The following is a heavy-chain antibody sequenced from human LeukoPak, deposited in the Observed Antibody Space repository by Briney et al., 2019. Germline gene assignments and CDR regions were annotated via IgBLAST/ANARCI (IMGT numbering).Heavy chain of an antibody. CDR1: GGSFSDYY. Sequence: SETLSLTCAVYGGSFSDYYWSWIRQPPGKGLEWIGEINHSGSTNYNPSLKSRVTISVDTSKNQFSLKLSSVTAADTAVYYCARPVTYYYDSSGYTDAFDIWGQGTMVTVSS. V-gene: IGHV4-34*01. CDR2: INHSGST. J-gene: IGHJ3*02. CDR3: ARPVTYYYDSSGYTDAFDI. D-gene: IGHD3-22*01.